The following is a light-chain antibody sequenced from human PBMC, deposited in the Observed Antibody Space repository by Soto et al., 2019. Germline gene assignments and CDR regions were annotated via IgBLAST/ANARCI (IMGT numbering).Light chain of an antibody. CDR1: SSDFGGYNY. Sequence: QSALTQPASMSGSPGQSITISCTGTSSDFGGYNYVSWYQRHPGKAPKLMIYEVSNRPSGVSNRFSGSKSGNTASLTISGLQAEDEADYYCSSSTINNTVLFGGGTKLTVL. CDR2: EVS. J-gene: IGLJ2*01. CDR3: SSSTINNTVL. V-gene: IGLV2-14*01.